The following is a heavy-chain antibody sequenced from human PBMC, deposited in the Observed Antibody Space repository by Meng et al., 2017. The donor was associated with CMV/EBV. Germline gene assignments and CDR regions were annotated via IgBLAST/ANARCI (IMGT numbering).Heavy chain of an antibody. Sequence: SETLSLTCAVYGGSFSGYYWSWIRKPPGKGLEWIGEINHSGSTNYNPSLKSRVTISVDTSKNQFSLKLSSVTAADTAVYYCARAKTMDYWGQGTLVTVSS. J-gene: IGHJ4*02. CDR2: INHSGST. D-gene: IGHD1-14*01. CDR1: GGSFSGYY. CDR3: ARAKTMDY. V-gene: IGHV4-34*01.